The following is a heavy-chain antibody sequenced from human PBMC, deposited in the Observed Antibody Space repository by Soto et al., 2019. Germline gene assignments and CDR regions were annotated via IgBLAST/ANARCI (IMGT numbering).Heavy chain of an antibody. D-gene: IGHD5-12*01. CDR2: IKQDGSEK. J-gene: IGHJ4*02. V-gene: IGHV3-7*01. CDR3: ASGPAIVATIFSDY. Sequence: GGSPRLSCAASGFTFCSYWMSWVRQEPGKGLEWVANIKQDGSEKYYVDSVKGRFTISRDNAKNSLYLQMNSLRAEDTAVYYCASGPAIVATIFSDYWGQGTLVTVSS. CDR1: GFTFCSYW.